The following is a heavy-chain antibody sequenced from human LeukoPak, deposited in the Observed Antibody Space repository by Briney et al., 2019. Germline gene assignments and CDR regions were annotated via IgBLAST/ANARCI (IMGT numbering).Heavy chain of an antibody. CDR2: ISSSGSSI. D-gene: IGHD3-22*01. CDR1: GFTFNDHY. V-gene: IGHV3-11*04. CDR3: ARTYYYDRSAVFGY. J-gene: IGHJ4*02. Sequence: GGSLRLSCAASGFTFNDHYMSWIRQAPGKGLEWVSYISSSGSSIYYADSAKGRFTISRDDAKNSLYLQMNSLRAEDTAVYYCARTYYYDRSAVFGYWGQGTLVTVSS.